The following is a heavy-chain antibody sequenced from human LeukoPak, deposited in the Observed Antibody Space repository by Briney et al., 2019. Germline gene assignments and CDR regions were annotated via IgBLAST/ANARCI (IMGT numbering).Heavy chain of an antibody. CDR1: GYTFIGYY. V-gene: IGHV1-8*03. CDR2: MNPKTGNT. Sequence: ASVKVSCKGSGYTFIGYYMHWVRQATGQGLEWMGWMNPKTGNTGSAQKLQGRVTITGNTSISTAYMELSSLRSEDTAVYYCVRIDYSNAFDIWGQGTMVTVSS. CDR3: VRIDYSNAFDI. J-gene: IGHJ3*02. D-gene: IGHD4-11*01.